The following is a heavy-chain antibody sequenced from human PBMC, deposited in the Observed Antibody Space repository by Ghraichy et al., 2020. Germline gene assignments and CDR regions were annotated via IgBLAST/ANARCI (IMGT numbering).Heavy chain of an antibody. D-gene: IGHD1-26*01. CDR1: GFTFSSHA. J-gene: IGHJ4*02. V-gene: IGHV3-30*03. Sequence: LSLTCSASGFTFSSHAMHWVRQAPGKGLEWVAVISYDGRSKYYVESVKGRFYISRDSVKDMLYLQMYDLRGEDTAIYYCVRDFSWATLDYWGQGILVTVSS. CDR3: VRDFSWATLDY. CDR2: ISYDGRSK.